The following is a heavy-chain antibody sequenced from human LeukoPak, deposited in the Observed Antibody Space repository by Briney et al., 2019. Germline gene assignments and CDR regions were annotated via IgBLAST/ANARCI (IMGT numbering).Heavy chain of an antibody. Sequence: PGGSLRLSCAASGFTLNTYNMNWVRQAPGKGLEWVSSISSSSSYLFFADSVKGRFSISRDNTKNSLYLQMSGLRAEDTAVYYCAKDLGQWELLLDGYFDYWGQGTLVTVSS. J-gene: IGHJ4*02. V-gene: IGHV3-21*01. CDR2: ISSSSSYL. CDR3: AKDLGQWELLLDGYFDY. D-gene: IGHD1-26*01. CDR1: GFTLNTYN.